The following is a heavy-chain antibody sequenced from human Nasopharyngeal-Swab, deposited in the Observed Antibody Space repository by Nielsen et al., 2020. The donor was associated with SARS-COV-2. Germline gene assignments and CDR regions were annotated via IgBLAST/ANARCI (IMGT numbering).Heavy chain of an antibody. V-gene: IGHV4-59*08. CDR3: ARGVGFCTHGVCYNKDYYYYYYMDV. CDR2: IYYSGST. CDR1: GGSISSYY. Sequence: SETLSLTCTVSGGSISSYYWTWIRQPPGKGLEWIGYIYYSGSTNYNPSLKSRVTISVDTSKNQFSLKLSSVTAADPAVYYCARGVGFCTHGVCYNKDYYYYYYMDVWGKGTTVTVSS. D-gene: IGHD2-8*01. J-gene: IGHJ6*03.